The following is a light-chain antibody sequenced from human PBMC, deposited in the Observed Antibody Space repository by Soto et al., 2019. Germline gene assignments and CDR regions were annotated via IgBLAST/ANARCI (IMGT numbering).Light chain of an antibody. V-gene: IGKV1-5*01. Sequence: RMTPTPSIIAASVKDVDLITCRASQSISGWLAWYQQKPAEAPKLLIHDASSLEIGVPSRFSGSGSGTEFTLSVVCLLPDDCATYYCQPYISYWTFGQGTKVDIK. CDR2: DAS. CDR1: QSISGW. J-gene: IGKJ1*01. CDR3: QPYISYWT.